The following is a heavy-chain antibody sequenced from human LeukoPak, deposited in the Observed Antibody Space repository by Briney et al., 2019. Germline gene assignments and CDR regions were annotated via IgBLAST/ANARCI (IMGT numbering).Heavy chain of an antibody. J-gene: IGHJ4*02. D-gene: IGHD3/OR15-3a*01. CDR2: IYYSGNT. Sequence: ASETLSLTCTVSGGSISSSNSYWGWIRQPPGKGLEWIGSIYYSGNTYHNASLKSQVSISIDTSKNQFSLRLTSVTAADTAVYYCARQTGSGLFILPGGQGTLVTVSS. V-gene: IGHV4-39*01. CDR3: ARQTGSGLFILP. CDR1: GGSISSSNSY.